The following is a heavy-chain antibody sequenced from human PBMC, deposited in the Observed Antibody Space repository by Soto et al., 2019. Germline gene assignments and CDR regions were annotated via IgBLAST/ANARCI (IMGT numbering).Heavy chain of an antibody. V-gene: IGHV1-58*02. CDR2: IVVGSGRT. Sequence: QMQLAQSGPEVKKPGTSVKVSCKASGFTFTNSAMQWVRQARGQRLEWIGWIVVGSGRTDYAQKFQERLTITRDMSTTTAYMELSSLRLEDTAVYYCAAVQGGGTTFHFWGQGTLVTVSS. D-gene: IGHD1-7*01. J-gene: IGHJ4*02. CDR3: AAVQGGGTTFHF. CDR1: GFTFTNSA.